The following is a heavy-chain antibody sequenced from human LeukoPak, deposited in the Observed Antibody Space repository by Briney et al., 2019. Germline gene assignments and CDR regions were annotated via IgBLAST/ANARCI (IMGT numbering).Heavy chain of an antibody. V-gene: IGHV1-69*02. CDR2: IIPILGIA. Sequence: SVKVSCKASGGTFSSYTISWVRQASGQGLEWMGRIIPILGIANYAQKFQGRVTITADKSTSTAYMELSSLRSEDTAVYYCARALWYMPTVTYNWFDPWGQGTLVTVSS. CDR3: ARALWYMPTVTYNWFDP. CDR1: GGTFSSYT. J-gene: IGHJ5*02. D-gene: IGHD4-11*01.